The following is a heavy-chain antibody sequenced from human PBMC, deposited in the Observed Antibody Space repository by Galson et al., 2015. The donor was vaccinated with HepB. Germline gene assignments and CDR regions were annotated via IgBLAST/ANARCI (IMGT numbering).Heavy chain of an antibody. CDR3: ANDWSGLRSFDF. D-gene: IGHD4-17*01. Sequence: SLRLSCAASGLTFSNYAMSWVRQAPGKGLEWVSAISGSGGSTYYADSVKGRFTISRDNSKNTLYLQMNSLRDDDTAVYYCANDWSGLRSFDFWGPGTLVTVSS. CDR1: GLTFSNYA. CDR2: ISGSGGST. V-gene: IGHV3-23*01. J-gene: IGHJ4*02.